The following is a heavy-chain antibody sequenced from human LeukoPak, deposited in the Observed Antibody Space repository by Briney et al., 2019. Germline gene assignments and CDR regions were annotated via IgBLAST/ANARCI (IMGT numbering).Heavy chain of an antibody. CDR2: IGISSGNT. Sequence: GGSLRLSCAASGFTFSSYSMNWVRQAPGKGLEWISYIGISSGNTKYADSVKGRFTISGDKAKNSVYLQMNSLRVEDTAVYYCARDTKYTFDNWGQGTLVTVSS. D-gene: IGHD1-1*01. V-gene: IGHV3-48*01. CDR3: ARDTKYTFDN. J-gene: IGHJ4*02. CDR1: GFTFSSYS.